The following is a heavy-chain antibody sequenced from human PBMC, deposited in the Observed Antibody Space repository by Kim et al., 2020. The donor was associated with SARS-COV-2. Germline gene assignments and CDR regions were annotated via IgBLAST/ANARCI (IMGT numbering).Heavy chain of an antibody. Sequence: SVKVSCKASGGTFSSYAISWVRQAPGQGLEWMGGIIPIFGTANYAQKFQGRVTITADESTSTAYMELSSLRSEDTAVYYCARESLVPYCSSTSCYKGRFDYWGQGTLVTVSS. CDR2: IIPIFGTA. V-gene: IGHV1-69*13. D-gene: IGHD2-2*02. CDR1: GGTFSSYA. CDR3: ARESLVPYCSSTSCYKGRFDY. J-gene: IGHJ4*02.